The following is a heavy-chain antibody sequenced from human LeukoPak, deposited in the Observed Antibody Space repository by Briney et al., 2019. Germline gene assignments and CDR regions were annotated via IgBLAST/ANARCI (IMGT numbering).Heavy chain of an antibody. CDR1: GFTFSNYG. D-gene: IGHD3-10*01. V-gene: IGHV3-30*18. CDR3: AKDGDSGDFDY. J-gene: IGHJ4*02. Sequence: GGSLRLSCAASGFTFSNYGMHWVRQAPGKGLEWVAVISHDGSNKYYADSVRGRFTISRDNSKNTLYLQMNSLRAEDTAVYYCAKDGDSGDFDYWGRGTLVTVSS. CDR2: ISHDGSNK.